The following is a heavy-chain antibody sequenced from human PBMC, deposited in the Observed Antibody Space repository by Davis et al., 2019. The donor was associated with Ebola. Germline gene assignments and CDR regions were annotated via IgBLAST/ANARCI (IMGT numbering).Heavy chain of an antibody. V-gene: IGHV3-30*04. CDR1: GFTSSDYA. CDR3: ARDSYGMDV. J-gene: IGHJ6*04. Sequence: PGGPLRLSCAASGFTSSDYAMHWVRQAPGKGLEWVTVISYDGNNKYYADSVKGRFTISRDNSKNTLYLQIDSLRADDTAVYYCARDSYGMDVWGKGTTVTVSS. CDR2: ISYDGNNK.